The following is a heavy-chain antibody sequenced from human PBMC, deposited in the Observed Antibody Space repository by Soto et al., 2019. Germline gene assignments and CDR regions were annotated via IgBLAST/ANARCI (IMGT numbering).Heavy chain of an antibody. CDR3: AREKYYYDSSGYYSGWFDP. CDR1: GFTFSSYG. V-gene: IGHV3-33*01. Sequence: GGSLRLSCAASGFTFSSYGMHWVRQAPGKGLEWVAVIWYDGSNKYYADSVKGRFTISRDNSKNTLYLQMNSLRAEDTAVYYCAREKYYYDSSGYYSGWFDPWGQGTLVTVSS. J-gene: IGHJ5*02. CDR2: IWYDGSNK. D-gene: IGHD3-22*01.